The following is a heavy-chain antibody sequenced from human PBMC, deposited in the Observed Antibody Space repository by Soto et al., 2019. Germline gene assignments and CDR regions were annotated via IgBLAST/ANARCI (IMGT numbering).Heavy chain of an antibody. CDR2: MNPNSGNT. D-gene: IGHD2-15*01. CDR1: GYTFTSYD. CDR3: ARSAGTFGGSCYPGCDWFDP. Sequence: QVQLVQSGAEVKKPGASVKVSCKASGYTFTSYDINWVRQATGQGLEWMGWMNPNSGNTDYAQKFQGRVTMTRNTSISTAYMELSSLRSEDTAVYYCARSAGTFGGSCYPGCDWFDPWGQGTLVTVSS. J-gene: IGHJ5*02. V-gene: IGHV1-8*01.